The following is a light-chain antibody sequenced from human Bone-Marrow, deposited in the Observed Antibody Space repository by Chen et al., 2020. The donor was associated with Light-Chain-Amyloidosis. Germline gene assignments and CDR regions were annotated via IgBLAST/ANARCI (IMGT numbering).Light chain of an antibody. V-gene: IGLV3-21*02. CDR3: QVWDRSSDRPV. CDR2: DDS. J-gene: IGLJ3*02. CDR1: NIGSTS. Sequence: SHVLTQPSSVSVAPGQTATSAGGGNNIGSTSVHWYQQTPGQAPLLVVYDDSDRPSGIPERLSGSNSGNTATLTISRVEAGDEADYYCQVWDRSSDRPVFGGGTKLTVI.